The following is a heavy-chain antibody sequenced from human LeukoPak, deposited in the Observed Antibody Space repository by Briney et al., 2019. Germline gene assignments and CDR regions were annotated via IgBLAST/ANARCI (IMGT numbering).Heavy chain of an antibody. J-gene: IGHJ3*02. CDR3: AKSLLTTASGTGRAFDI. Sequence: GGSLRLSCEASRFSFSAYPMGWVRRAPGKGLEWVSGISASGDVTFHADPLKGRFTISRDNSKNTLYLQMDSLRAEDTAKYYCAKSLLTTASGTGRAFDIWGQGTVVTVSA. CDR1: RFSFSAYP. D-gene: IGHD1-26*01. V-gene: IGHV3-23*01. CDR2: ISASGDVT.